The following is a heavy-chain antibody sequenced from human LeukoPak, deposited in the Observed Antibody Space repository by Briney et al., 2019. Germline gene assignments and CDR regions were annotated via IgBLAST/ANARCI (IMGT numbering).Heavy chain of an antibody. Sequence: SETLSLTCTVSGGSISSSSYYWGWIHQPPGKGLEWIGSIYYSGSTYYNPSLKSRVTISVDTSKNQFSLKLSSVTAADTAVYYCARGGIVVVPAASFFDYWGQGTLVTVSS. CDR2: IYYSGST. V-gene: IGHV4-39*01. J-gene: IGHJ4*02. CDR1: GGSISSSSYY. CDR3: ARGGIVVVPAASFFDY. D-gene: IGHD2-2*01.